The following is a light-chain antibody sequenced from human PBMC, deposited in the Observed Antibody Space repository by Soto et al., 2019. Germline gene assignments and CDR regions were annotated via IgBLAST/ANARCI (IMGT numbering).Light chain of an antibody. CDR2: GAS. Sequence: EIVMTQSPATLSVSPGERATLSCRASQSVRSNLAWYQQKPGQGPRLLIYGASTRATGIPARFSGSGSGTEFTLTISRLQSEDFAVYYCQQYNYWPPITFGQGTRLEI. J-gene: IGKJ5*01. V-gene: IGKV3-15*01. CDR1: QSVRSN. CDR3: QQYNYWPPIT.